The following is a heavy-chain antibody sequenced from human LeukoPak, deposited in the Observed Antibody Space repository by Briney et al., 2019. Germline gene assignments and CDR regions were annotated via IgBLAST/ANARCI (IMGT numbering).Heavy chain of an antibody. V-gene: IGHV4-61*02. J-gene: IGHJ5*02. Sequence: SQTLSLTCTVSGGSISSGSYYWSWIRQPAGKGLEWIGRIYTSGSTNYNPSLKSRVTISVDTSKNHFSLTLTSVPAADTPVYYCARALVLFFSSTSSYSYNCFPPGAQGTRVTASS. CDR1: GGSISSGSYY. D-gene: IGHD2-2*02. CDR2: IYTSGST. CDR3: ARALVLFFSSTSSYSYNCFPP.